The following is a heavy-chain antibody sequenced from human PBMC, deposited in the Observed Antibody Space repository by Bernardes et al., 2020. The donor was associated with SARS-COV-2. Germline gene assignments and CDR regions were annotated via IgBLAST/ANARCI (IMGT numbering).Heavy chain of an antibody. CDR2: TYFRSRWSS. J-gene: IGHJ6*02. CDR1: GDTVSSTTAS. V-gene: IGHV6-1*01. Sequence: SQTLSLTCAMYGDTVSSTTASWNWIRQSPSRGLEWLGGTYFRSRWSSEYAESVKSRLTINPDTSKNQFSLQLNAVTPEDTAVYYCARASITVVPGPLGLGPWGYKFKGMDVWGQETTVTVSS. D-gene: IGHD2-2*01. CDR3: ARASITVVPGPLGLGPWGYKFKGMDV.